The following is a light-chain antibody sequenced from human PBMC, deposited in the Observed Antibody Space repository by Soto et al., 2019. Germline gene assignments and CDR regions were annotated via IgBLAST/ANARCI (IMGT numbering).Light chain of an antibody. CDR2: DAS. Sequence: IPITQAPSSLPASVGDRVTITCQASQNSNNYLNWYQQKPGRAPKLLIYDASNLEAGVPSRFRGSGSGTDFTFTISRLQPEDIATYYCQQYENLPTFGQGTRLEVK. V-gene: IGKV1-33*01. CDR1: QNSNNY. J-gene: IGKJ5*01. CDR3: QQYENLPT.